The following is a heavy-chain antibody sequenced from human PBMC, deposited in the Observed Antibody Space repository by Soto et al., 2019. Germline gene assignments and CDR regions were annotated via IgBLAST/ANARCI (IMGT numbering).Heavy chain of an antibody. Sequence: SETLSLTCTVSGGSISSYDGSWIRQPPGKGLEWIGYIYYSGSTNYNPSLKSRVTISVDTSKNQFSLKLSSVTAADTAVYYCARTGYNYYGSGSYYISDYYYYYMDVWGKGTTVTSP. D-gene: IGHD3-10*01. CDR2: IYYSGST. J-gene: IGHJ6*03. V-gene: IGHV4-59*08. CDR3: ARTGYNYYGSGSYYISDYYYYYMDV. CDR1: GGSISSYD.